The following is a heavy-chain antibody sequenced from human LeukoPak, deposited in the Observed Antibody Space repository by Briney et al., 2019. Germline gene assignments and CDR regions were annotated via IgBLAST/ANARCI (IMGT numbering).Heavy chain of an antibody. CDR2: INSGGSGT. V-gene: IGHV3-74*01. J-gene: IGHJ3*02. Sequence: GGSLRLSCAASEFTFSTYSMNWVRQAPGKGLVWVLRINSGGSGTTYADSVKGRFTISRDTAKNTLYLQMNSLRAEDTAVYYCARTPSMRYVGDAFDIWGQGTKVIVSS. CDR1: EFTFSTYS. D-gene: IGHD5-12*01. CDR3: ARTPSMRYVGDAFDI.